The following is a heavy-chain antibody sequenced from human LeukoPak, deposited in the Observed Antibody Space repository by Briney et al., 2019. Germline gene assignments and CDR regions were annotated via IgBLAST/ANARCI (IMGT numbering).Heavy chain of an antibody. V-gene: IGHV1-46*01. CDR1: GYTFTGYY. J-gene: IGHJ6*03. Sequence: ASVKVSCKASGYTFTGYYMHWVRQAPGQGLEWMGWINPSGGSTSYAQKFQGRVTMTRDSSTSTVYMELSSLTSEDTAVYYCARGAVAGTDYYYYYMDVCGKGTTVTISS. CDR2: INPSGGST. D-gene: IGHD6-19*01. CDR3: ARGAVAGTDYYYYYMDV.